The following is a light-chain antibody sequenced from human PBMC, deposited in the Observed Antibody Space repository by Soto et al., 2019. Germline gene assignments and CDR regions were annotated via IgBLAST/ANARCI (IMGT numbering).Light chain of an antibody. J-gene: IGKJ1*01. Sequence: EIVLTQSPGTLSLSQGERATLSCRASQSVSSSYLAWYQQKPGQAPRLLIYGASSRATGIPDRVSGSGSGTDFSLTISRLEPEDFALYYWQQYGSSPWTFGQGTKVEIK. CDR1: QSVSSSY. V-gene: IGKV3-20*01. CDR2: GAS. CDR3: QQYGSSPWT.